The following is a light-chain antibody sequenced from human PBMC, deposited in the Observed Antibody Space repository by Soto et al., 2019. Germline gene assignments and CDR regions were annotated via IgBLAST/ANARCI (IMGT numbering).Light chain of an antibody. CDR1: SSDVGNGYDS. V-gene: IGLV2-14*01. CDR3: SSYISDNRSYV. J-gene: IGLJ1*01. CDR2: EVT. Sequence: QSVLTQPASVSGSPGQSITISCSGSSSDVGNGYDSVSWYQQHPGKAPKLIIYEVTNRPSGVSSRFSGSKSGNTASLTISGLQADDEAHYYCSSYISDNRSYVFGTGTKVTVL.